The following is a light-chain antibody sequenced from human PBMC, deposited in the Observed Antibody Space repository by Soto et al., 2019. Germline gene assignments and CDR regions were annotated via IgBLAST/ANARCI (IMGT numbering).Light chain of an antibody. CDR3: QQYNNWTIT. CDR2: GAS. Sequence: EIVMTHSPATLSVSPGERATLSCRASQSVSSNLAWYQQKPGQAPRLLIYGASTRATGIPARFSGSGSGTEFTPTISSLQSEDFAVYYCQQYNNWTITFGQGTRLEIK. J-gene: IGKJ5*01. CDR1: QSVSSN. V-gene: IGKV3-15*01.